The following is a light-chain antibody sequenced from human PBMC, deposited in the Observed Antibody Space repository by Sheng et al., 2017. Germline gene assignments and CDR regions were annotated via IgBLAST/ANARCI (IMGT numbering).Light chain of an antibody. CDR3: QQYNNRPPWT. V-gene: IGKV3-15*01. CDR1: QSISSN. CDR2: GAS. Sequence: EIVMTQSPATLSVSPGDTATLSCRASQSISSNLAWYQQKPGQAPRLLIYGASTRATGIPARVSGSASGTEFTLTISSLQSEDFAVYYCQQYNNRPPWTFGQGTKVEIK. J-gene: IGKJ1*01.